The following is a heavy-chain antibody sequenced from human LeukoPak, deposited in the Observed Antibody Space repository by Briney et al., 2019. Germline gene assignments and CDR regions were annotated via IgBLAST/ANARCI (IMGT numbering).Heavy chain of an antibody. CDR3: ARDGYDSYYYYYGMDV. J-gene: IGHJ6*02. V-gene: IGHV4-34*01. CDR2: INHSGST. Sequence: PSETLSLTCAVYGGSFSGYYWSWIRQPPGKGLEWIGEINHSGSTNYNPSLKSRVTISVDTSKNQFSLKLSSVTAADTAVYYCARDGYDSYYYYYGMDVWGQGTTVTVSS. CDR1: GGSFSGYY. D-gene: IGHD5-12*01.